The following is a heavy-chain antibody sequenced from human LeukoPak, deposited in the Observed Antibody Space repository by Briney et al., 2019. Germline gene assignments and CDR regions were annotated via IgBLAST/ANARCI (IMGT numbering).Heavy chain of an antibody. CDR3: AKAVPRSGVFDY. J-gene: IGHJ4*02. D-gene: IGHD4-17*01. V-gene: IGHV3-23*01. CDR1: GFTFDDYA. Sequence: GGSLRLSCAASGFTFDDYAMHWVRQAPGKGLEWVSAISGSGGSTYYADSVKGRFTISRDNSKNTLYLQMNSLRAEDTAVYYCAKAVPRSGVFDYWGQGTLVTVSS. CDR2: ISGSGGST.